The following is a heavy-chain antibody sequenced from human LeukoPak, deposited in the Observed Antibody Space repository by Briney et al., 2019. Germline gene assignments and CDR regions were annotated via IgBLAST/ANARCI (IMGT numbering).Heavy chain of an antibody. D-gene: IGHD5-18*01. J-gene: IGHJ5*02. Sequence: ASVKVSCKASGGTFSSYAISWVRQAPGQGLEWMGGIIPIFGTANYAQKFQGRVTITADKSTSTAYMELSSLRSEDTAVYYCASSGYSYQSWFDPWGQGTLVTVSS. CDR2: IIPIFGTA. CDR1: GGTFSSYA. V-gene: IGHV1-69*06. CDR3: ASSGYSYQSWFDP.